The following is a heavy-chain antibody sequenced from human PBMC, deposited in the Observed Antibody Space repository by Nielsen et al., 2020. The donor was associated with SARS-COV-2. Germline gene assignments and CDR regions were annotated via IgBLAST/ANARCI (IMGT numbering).Heavy chain of an antibody. J-gene: IGHJ4*02. CDR1: GFTFSNYG. Sequence: GESLKISCAASGFTFSNYGMNWVRQVPGEGLAWVSHINTDGSRTAYADSVKGRFTISRDNARDTVYLQMNSLSAEDTAVYYCVRVRDDGYYYDTGPFDYWGQGALVTVSS. D-gene: IGHD3-22*01. CDR2: INTDGSRT. CDR3: VRVRDDGYYYDTGPFDY. V-gene: IGHV3-74*01.